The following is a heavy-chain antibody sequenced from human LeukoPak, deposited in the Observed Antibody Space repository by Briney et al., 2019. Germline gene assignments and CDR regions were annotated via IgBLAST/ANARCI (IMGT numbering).Heavy chain of an antibody. CDR2: IYYSGST. J-gene: IGHJ2*01. CDR3: ARSGGSCGSTPCHVEYFDL. CDR1: GVSISSSGYY. D-gene: IGHD2-2*01. V-gene: IGHV4-39*07. Sequence: KASETLSLTCAVSGVSISSSGYYWGWIRQPQGKGRGWFVSIYYSGSTYYNPSLESRVTISVDTSKSQFSLKLSSVTAADTAVYYCARSGGSCGSTPCHVEYFDLWGRGTLVTVSS.